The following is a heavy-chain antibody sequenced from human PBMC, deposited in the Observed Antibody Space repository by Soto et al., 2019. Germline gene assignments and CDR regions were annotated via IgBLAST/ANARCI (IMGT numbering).Heavy chain of an antibody. CDR3: AREDDFSNYESSYYYGMDV. J-gene: IGHJ6*02. Sequence: SETLSLTCAVYGGSFSGYYWSWIRQPPGKGLEWIGEINHSGSTNYNPSLKSRVTMSIDTSKNQFSLKLSSVTAADSAVYYCAREDDFSNYESSYYYGMDVWGPGTTVTVSS. CDR1: GGSFSGYY. V-gene: IGHV4-34*01. CDR2: INHSGST. D-gene: IGHD4-4*01.